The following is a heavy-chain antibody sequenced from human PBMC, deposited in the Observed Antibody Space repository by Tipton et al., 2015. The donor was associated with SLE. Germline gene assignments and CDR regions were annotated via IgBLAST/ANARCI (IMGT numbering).Heavy chain of an antibody. J-gene: IGHJ6*02. D-gene: IGHD6-19*01. V-gene: IGHV3-30*04. CDR2: ISYDGSNK. Sequence: SLRLSCAASGFTFSSYAMHWVRQAPGKGLEWVAVISYDGSNKYYADSVKGRFTISRDNSKNTLYLQMNSLRAEDTAVYYCARERIVAVAGTRSYGMDVWGQGTTVTVSS. CDR3: ARERIVAVAGTRSYGMDV. CDR1: GFTFSSYA.